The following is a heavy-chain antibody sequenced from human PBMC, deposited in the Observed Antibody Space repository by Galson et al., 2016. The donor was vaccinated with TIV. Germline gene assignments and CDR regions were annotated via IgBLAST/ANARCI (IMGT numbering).Heavy chain of an antibody. V-gene: IGHV1-69*04. CDR3: ARNRGYSVTGDFDF. J-gene: IGHJ4*02. CDR1: GGTFSNYA. D-gene: IGHD5/OR15-5a*01. CDR2: IIPILGLT. Sequence: SVKVSCKASGGTFSNYAVSWVRQAPGQGLEWMGRIIPILGLTNYPQTFKDRVTITADESTTTAYMELRSLRSEDTAVYYRARNRGYSVTGDFDFWGQGTPVTVSS.